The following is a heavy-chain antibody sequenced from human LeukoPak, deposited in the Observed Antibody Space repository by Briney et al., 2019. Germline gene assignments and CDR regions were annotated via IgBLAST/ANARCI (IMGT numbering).Heavy chain of an antibody. J-gene: IGHJ4*02. CDR1: GFTFSSYA. D-gene: IGHD3-22*01. V-gene: IGHV3-30-3*01. CDR2: ISYDGSNK. CDR3: AREWGPTPYYYDSSGPISPAGY. Sequence: PGGSLRLSCAASGFTFSSYAMHWVRQAPGRGLEWVAVISYDGSNKYYVDSVKGRFTISRDNSKNTLYLQMNSLRAEDTAVCYCAREWGPTPYYYDSSGPISPAGYWGQGTLVTVSS.